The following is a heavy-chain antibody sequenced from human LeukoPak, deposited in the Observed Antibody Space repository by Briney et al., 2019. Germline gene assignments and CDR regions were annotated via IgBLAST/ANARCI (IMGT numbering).Heavy chain of an antibody. D-gene: IGHD1-26*01. CDR1: GYTFTSYD. V-gene: IGHV1-8*01. CDR2: MNPNSGNT. J-gene: IGHJ4*02. CDR3: ATFAGEHQAPFDY. Sequence: ASVKVSCKASGYTFTSYDINWVRQATGQGLEWMGWMNPNSGNTGYAQKFQGRVTMTRNTSISTAYMEVSRLRSDDTAVYYCATFAGEHQAPFDYWGQGTLVTVSS.